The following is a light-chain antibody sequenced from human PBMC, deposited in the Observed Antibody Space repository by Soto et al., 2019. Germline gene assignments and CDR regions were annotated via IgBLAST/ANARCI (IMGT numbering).Light chain of an antibody. Sequence: QSALTQPPSAPGSPGQSVTISCTGTSSDVGGYNYVSWYQQHPGKAPKLMIYEVSKRPSGVPDRFSGSKSGNTASLTVSGLQAEDEADYYCSSYAGSNKEVFGGGTKLNVL. V-gene: IGLV2-8*01. J-gene: IGLJ2*01. CDR2: EVS. CDR1: SSDVGGYNY. CDR3: SSYAGSNKEV.